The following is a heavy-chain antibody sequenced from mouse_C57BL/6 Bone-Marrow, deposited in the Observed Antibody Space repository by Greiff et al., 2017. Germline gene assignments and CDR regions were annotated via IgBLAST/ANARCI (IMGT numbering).Heavy chain of an antibody. CDR1: GYTFTSYT. V-gene: IGHV1-4*01. Sequence: VKLQESGAELARPGASVKMSCKASGYTFTSYTMHWVKQRPGQGLEWIGYINPSSGYTKYNQKFKDKATLTADKSSSTAYMQLSSLTSEDSAVYYCARSLYYYGITFGYWGQGTTLTVSS. J-gene: IGHJ2*01. D-gene: IGHD1-1*01. CDR3: ARSLYYYGITFGY. CDR2: INPSSGYT.